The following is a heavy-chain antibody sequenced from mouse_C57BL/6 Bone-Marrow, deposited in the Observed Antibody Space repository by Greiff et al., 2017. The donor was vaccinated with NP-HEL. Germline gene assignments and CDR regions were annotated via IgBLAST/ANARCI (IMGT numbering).Heavy chain of an antibody. Sequence: VKLKQPGAELVKPGASVKLSCKASGYTFTSYWMHWVKQRPGQGLEWIGMIHPNSGSTNYNEKFKSKATLTVDKSSSTAYMQPSSLTSEDSAVYYCARLVHYYYGSSSYYAMDYWGQGTSVTVSS. D-gene: IGHD1-1*01. CDR2: IHPNSGST. J-gene: IGHJ4*01. CDR3: ARLVHYYYGSSSYYAMDY. V-gene: IGHV1-64*01. CDR1: GYTFTSYW.